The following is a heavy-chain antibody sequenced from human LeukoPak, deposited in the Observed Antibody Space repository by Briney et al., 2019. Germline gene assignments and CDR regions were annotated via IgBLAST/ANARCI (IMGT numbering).Heavy chain of an antibody. V-gene: IGHV5-51*01. D-gene: IGHD2-21*02. J-gene: IGHJ1*01. Sequence: GGSRQISGQGSGSPFTSYWIGGARPVRGKGREWRGMSYPGDSDTTNSTSFQGQVTISADKSRSTAYLQWSSLKASDTAMYYCARPYCGGDCYSLYFQHWGQGTLVTVSS. CDR2: SYPGDSDT. CDR1: GSPFTSYW. CDR3: ARPYCGGDCYSLYFQH.